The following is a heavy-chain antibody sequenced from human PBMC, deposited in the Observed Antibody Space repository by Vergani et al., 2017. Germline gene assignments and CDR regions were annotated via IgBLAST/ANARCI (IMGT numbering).Heavy chain of an antibody. D-gene: IGHD3-10*01. J-gene: IGHJ4*02. CDR2: IHYSGTT. CDR3: ARRTTMVRGVLEIARYYFDY. V-gene: IGHV4-30-4*01. CDR1: GGSISSDDFY. Sequence: QLQLQESGPGLVKPSQTLSLTCTVSGGSISSDDFYWSWIRQPPGKGLEWIGYIHYSGTTYYNPSLKSRVTISVDTSKNQFSLKLSSVTAADTAVYYCARRTTMVRGVLEIARYYFDYWGQGTLVTVSS.